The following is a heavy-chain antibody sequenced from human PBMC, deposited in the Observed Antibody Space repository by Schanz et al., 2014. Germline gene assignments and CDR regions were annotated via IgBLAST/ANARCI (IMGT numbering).Heavy chain of an antibody. J-gene: IGHJ4*02. CDR2: VSRSTPDI. Sequence: VQLVESGGGLVKPGGSLRLSCTASGFTFSSYSMNWVRQAPGKGLEWVSYVSRSTPDIYYADSVKGRFTISRDNSKNSLYLQMNSLRAEDTAVYYCARIGGSVFDYWAQGTLVTVSS. CDR1: GFTFSSYS. V-gene: IGHV3-21*04. CDR3: ARIGGSVFDY. D-gene: IGHD3-10*01.